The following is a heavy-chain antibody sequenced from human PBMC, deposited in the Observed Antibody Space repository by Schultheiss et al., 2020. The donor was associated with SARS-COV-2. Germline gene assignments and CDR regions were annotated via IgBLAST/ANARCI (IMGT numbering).Heavy chain of an antibody. J-gene: IGHJ4*02. CDR1: GFTFSNAW. D-gene: IGHD1-26*01. CDR2: ISSSGSTI. CDR3: ARDSGSYSGVVDY. V-gene: IGHV3-11*04. Sequence: GGSLRLSCAASGFTFSNAWMSWVRQAPGKGLEWVSYISSSGSTIYYADSVKGRFTISRDNAKNSLYLQMNSLRAEDTAVYYCARDSGSYSGVVDYWGQGTLVTVSS.